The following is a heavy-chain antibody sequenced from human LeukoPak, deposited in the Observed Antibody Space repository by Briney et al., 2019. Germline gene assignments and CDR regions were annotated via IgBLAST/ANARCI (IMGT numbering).Heavy chain of an antibody. V-gene: IGHV5-51*01. Sequence: GESLKISFKASGTCFTYYWVGWVRPMPGKGLEWMGIIYPDDSDTRYSPSFRGQVTISADRSISTAYLQWSSLKASDTAMYYCARLLSLAGYIDYWGQGTLVTVSS. CDR1: GTCFTYYW. CDR3: ARLLSLAGYIDY. J-gene: IGHJ4*02. CDR2: IYPDDSDT. D-gene: IGHD6-19*01.